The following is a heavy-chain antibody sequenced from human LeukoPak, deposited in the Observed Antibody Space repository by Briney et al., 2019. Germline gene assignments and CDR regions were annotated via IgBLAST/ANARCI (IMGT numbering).Heavy chain of an antibody. J-gene: IGHJ3*01. D-gene: IGHD1-26*01. CDR2: INPSGDTT. Sequence: ASVKVSCKASGYTLTSYYLHWVRQAPGQGLEWMAIINPSGDTTSHAQKFQGRVTMTRDTSASTVYMELSSLRSEDTAVYYCASGPQVGAFDLWGQGAMVTVSS. CDR1: GYTLTSYY. V-gene: IGHV1-46*01. CDR3: ASGPQVGAFDL.